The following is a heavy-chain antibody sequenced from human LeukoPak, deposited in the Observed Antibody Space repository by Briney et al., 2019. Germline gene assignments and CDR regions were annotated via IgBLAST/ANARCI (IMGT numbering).Heavy chain of an antibody. V-gene: IGHV3-74*01. Sequence: PGGFLRLSCVASGFSFSAYWMHWVRQVPGKGLVWVSRIHSDGSIANYADSVKGRFTISRDNAKNTLYLQMNSLRPEDTAVYYCARELVVDDAFDIWGQGTMVTVSS. D-gene: IGHD2-15*01. CDR2: IHSDGSIA. J-gene: IGHJ3*02. CDR3: ARELVVDDAFDI. CDR1: GFSFSAYW.